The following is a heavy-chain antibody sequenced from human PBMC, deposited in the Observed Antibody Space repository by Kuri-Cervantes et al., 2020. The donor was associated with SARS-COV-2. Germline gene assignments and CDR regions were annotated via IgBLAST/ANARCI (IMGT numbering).Heavy chain of an antibody. J-gene: IGHJ4*02. Sequence: GSLRLSCNASGGSLSSYYWSWIRQPPGKGLEWIGYIYYSGSTNYNTSLKSRVTISVNTSKIQCSLKLSSVTAADPAVYYCARLYSSSWYGSLGKQIAYWGQGTLVTVSS. V-gene: IGHV4-59*08. CDR1: GGSLSSYY. D-gene: IGHD6-13*01. CDR2: IYYSGST. CDR3: ARLYSSSWYGSLGKQIAY.